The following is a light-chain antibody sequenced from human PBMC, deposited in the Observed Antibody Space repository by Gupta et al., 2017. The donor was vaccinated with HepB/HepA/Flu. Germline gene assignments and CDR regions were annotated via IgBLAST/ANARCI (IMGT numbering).Light chain of an antibody. J-gene: IGLJ3*02. CDR2: DVS. V-gene: IGLV2-14*01. CDR1: SSDVGTYNY. CDR3: SSYTSSSTLV. Sequence: QSALTQPASVSASPGQSITISCSGTSSDVGTYNYVSWYQQHTGKAPKLMIYDVSDRPSGVSNRFSGSKSGNTASLTISGLQAEDEADYYCSSYTSSSTLVFGGGTKLTVL.